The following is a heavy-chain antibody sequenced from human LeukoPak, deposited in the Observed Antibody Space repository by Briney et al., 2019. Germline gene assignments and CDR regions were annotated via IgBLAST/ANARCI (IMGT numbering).Heavy chain of an antibody. CDR2: INHSGST. J-gene: IGHJ4*02. CDR3: ARGGWDYYDSSGAPYYFDY. D-gene: IGHD3-22*01. V-gene: IGHV4-34*01. CDR1: GGSFSGYY. Sequence: SETLSLTRAVYGGSFSGYYWSWIRQPPGKGLEWIGQINHSGSTNYNPSLKSRVTISVDTSKNQFSLKLSSVTAADTAVYYCARGGWDYYDSSGAPYYFDYWRQGTLVTVSS.